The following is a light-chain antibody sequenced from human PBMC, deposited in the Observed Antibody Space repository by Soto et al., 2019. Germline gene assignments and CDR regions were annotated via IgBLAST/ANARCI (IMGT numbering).Light chain of an antibody. V-gene: IGKV1-39*01. CDR1: QSISNH. J-gene: IGKJ1*01. CDR3: QQSYTMPRT. CDR2: VAS. Sequence: DIQMTHSPSSLAASVGDSVTITFRASQSISNHLNWYQQKPGKAPNLLIYVASTLQSGVPSRFSGSGSGTDFTLTISSLQPEDFATYYCQQSYTMPRTFGQGTKVDIK.